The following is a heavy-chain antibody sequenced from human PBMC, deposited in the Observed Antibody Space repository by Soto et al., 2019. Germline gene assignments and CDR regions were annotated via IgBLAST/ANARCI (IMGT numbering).Heavy chain of an antibody. J-gene: IGHJ6*02. D-gene: IGHD5-18*01. V-gene: IGHV1-69*12. CDR1: GGTFSSYA. CDR3: ARDVTSSWIQYPTTAGAYYYYYGMDV. CDR2: IIPIFGTA. Sequence: QVQLVQSGAEVKKPGSSVKVSCKASGGTFSSYAISWVRQAPGQGLEWMGGIIPIFGTANYAQKFQGRVTITADESTSTAYMELSSLRSEDTAVYYCARDVTSSWIQYPTTAGAYYYYYGMDVWGQGTTVTVSS.